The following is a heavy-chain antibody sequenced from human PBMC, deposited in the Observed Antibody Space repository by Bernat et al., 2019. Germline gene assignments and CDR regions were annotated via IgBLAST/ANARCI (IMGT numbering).Heavy chain of an antibody. J-gene: IGHJ4*02. V-gene: IGHV3-7*03. D-gene: IGHD3-22*01. CDR3: AGVRGPGRNFDY. CDR2: IKQDGSEK. CDR1: GFTFRGYW. Sequence: EVQLVESGGGLVQPGGSLRLSCAASGFTFRGYWMTWVRQAPGKGLEWVANIKQDGSEKYYVDSVKGRFTISRGNAKNSLDLLMNSLRAEDAAVYYCAGVRGPGRNFDYWGQGTLVTVSS.